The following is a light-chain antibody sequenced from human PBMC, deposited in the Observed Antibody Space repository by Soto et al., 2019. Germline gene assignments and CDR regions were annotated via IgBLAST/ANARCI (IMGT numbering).Light chain of an antibody. CDR3: YSYAGSSIFGV. CDR1: SSDVGKYNL. J-gene: IGLJ3*02. V-gene: IGLV2-23*02. Sequence: QSVLTQPASVSGSPGQSITISCIGTSSDVGKYNLVSWYQHHPGKAPKLMIYEVSKRPSGVSNRFSGSKSGNTASLTISGLQAEDEADYYCYSYAGSSIFGVFGGGTQLTVL. CDR2: EVS.